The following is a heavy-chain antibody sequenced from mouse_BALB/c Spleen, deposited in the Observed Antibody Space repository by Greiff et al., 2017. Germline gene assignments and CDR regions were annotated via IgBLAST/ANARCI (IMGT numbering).Heavy chain of an antibody. Sequence: EVHLVESGGGLVKPGGSLKLSCAASGFAFSSYDMSWVRQTPEKRLEWVAYISSGGGSTYYPDTVKGRFTISRDNAKNTLYLQMSSLKSEDTAMYYCARQEDDGYFPYAMDYWGQGTSVTVSS. CDR2: ISSGGGST. V-gene: IGHV5-12-1*01. CDR1: GFAFSSYD. CDR3: ARQEDDGYFPYAMDY. J-gene: IGHJ4*01. D-gene: IGHD2-3*01.